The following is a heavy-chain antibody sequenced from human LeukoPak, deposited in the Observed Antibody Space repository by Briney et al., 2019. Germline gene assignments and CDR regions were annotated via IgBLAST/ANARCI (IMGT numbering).Heavy chain of an antibody. V-gene: IGHV1-2*02. CDR3: ARDRYYYDSSGYPSH. CDR1: GYTFTVYY. CDR2: INPNSGGT. Sequence: ASVKVSCKASGYTFTVYYMHWVRQAPGQGLEWMGWINPNSGGTNYAQKFQGRVTMTRDTSISTAYMELSWLRSDDTAVYYCARDRYYYDSSGYPSHWGQGTLVTVSS. D-gene: IGHD3-22*01. J-gene: IGHJ4*02.